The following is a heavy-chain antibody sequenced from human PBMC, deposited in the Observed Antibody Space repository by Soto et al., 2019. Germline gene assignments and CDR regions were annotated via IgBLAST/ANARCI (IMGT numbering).Heavy chain of an antibody. V-gene: IGHV1-69*13. J-gene: IGHJ5*02. CDR2: ILPIFGTT. Sequence: SEKVSCKASVGTFSSYAISLVRQAPGRGVEWMGGILPIFGTTNSAQKFRGSVTVTADESTSTVYMEVRSLRFEDTAVYYCARAHGSSWYNWFDPWGQGTRVTVSS. D-gene: IGHD6-13*01. CDR3: ARAHGSSWYNWFDP. CDR1: VGTFSSYA.